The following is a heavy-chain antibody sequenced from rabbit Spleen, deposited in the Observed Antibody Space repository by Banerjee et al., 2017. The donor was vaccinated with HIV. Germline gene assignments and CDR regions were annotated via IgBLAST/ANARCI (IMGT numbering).Heavy chain of an antibody. Sequence: QEQLVESGGGLVKPGASLTLTCTASGVSFSFNSYMCWVRQAPGKGLEWIACIDSGSSGFTYFASWAKGRFTISKTSSTTVTLQMTSLTAADTATYFCARDTASSFSSYGMDLWGPGTLVTVS. D-gene: IGHD8-1*01. V-gene: IGHV1S45*01. J-gene: IGHJ6*01. CDR3: ARDTASSFSSYGMDL. CDR2: IDSGSSGFT. CDR1: GVSFSFNSY.